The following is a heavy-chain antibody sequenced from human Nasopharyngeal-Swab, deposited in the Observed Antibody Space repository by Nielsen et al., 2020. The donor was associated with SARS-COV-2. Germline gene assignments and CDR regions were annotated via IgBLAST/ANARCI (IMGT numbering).Heavy chain of an antibody. J-gene: IGHJ6*02. CDR2: IYPGDSDT. CDR1: GYSFTSYW. D-gene: IGHD2-15*01. Sequence: GESLKISCKGSGYSFTSYWIGWVRQMPGKGLEWMGIIYPGDSDTRYSPSFQGQVTISADKSISTAYLQWSSLKASDTAMYYCARRMRYCSGGSCYYYHYGMDVWGQGTTVTVSS. CDR3: ARRMRYCSGGSCYYYHYGMDV. V-gene: IGHV5-51*01.